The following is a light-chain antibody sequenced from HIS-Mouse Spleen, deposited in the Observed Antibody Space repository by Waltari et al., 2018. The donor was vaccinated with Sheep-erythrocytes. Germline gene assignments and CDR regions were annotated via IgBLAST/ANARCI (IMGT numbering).Light chain of an antibody. CDR3: QVWDSSSDHPYV. CDR2: DDS. V-gene: IGLV2-11*01. Sequence: QSALTQPRSVSGSPGQSVTISCTGTSSDVGGYNYVSWYQQHPGKAPKLMIYDDSKRPSGVPDRFSGSKSGNTASLTISRVEAGDEADYYCQVWDSSSDHPYVFGTGTKVTDL. CDR1: SSDVGGYNY. J-gene: IGLJ1*01.